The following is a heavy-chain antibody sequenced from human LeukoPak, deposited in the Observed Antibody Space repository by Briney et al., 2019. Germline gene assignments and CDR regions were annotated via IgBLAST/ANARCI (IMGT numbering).Heavy chain of an antibody. CDR3: ARDSRGSYFSDDY. CDR1: GYTFTSYY. V-gene: IGHV1-46*04. CDR2: INTSGGKT. D-gene: IGHD1-26*01. J-gene: IGHJ4*02. Sequence: ASVKVSCKASGYTFTSYYMNWVRQAPGQGLEWMGIINTSGGKTSYVQKLQGRVTMTRDTSTSTVYMVLSSLRSEDTAVYYCARDSRGSYFSDDYWGQRTLVTVSS.